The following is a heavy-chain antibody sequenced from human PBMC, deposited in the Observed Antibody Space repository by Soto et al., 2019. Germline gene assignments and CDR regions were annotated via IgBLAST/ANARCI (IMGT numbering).Heavy chain of an antibody. J-gene: IGHJ6*02. CDR3: ARKNISPNFKLPRGLDV. CDR2: IDPSDSFT. V-gene: IGHV5-10-1*01. D-gene: IGHD3-3*02. Sequence: DSMKISCKGSGHSLTNYWITWVRKMPGKGLEWMGRIDPSDSFTNYSPSFQGHVSISADRSISTAYLQWGSLKASDTAIYYCARKNISPNFKLPRGLDVWGQGTTVTVSS. CDR1: GHSLTNYW.